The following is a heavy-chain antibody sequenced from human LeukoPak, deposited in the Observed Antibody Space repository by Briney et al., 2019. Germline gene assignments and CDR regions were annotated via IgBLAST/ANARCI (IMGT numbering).Heavy chain of an antibody. Sequence: GGSLRLSCAASGFTFSSYAMSWVRQAPGKGLEWVSAISGSGGSTYYADSVKGRFTISRDNSKNTLYLQMNSLRAEDTAVYYCARDGAPWYYDILTGYYFLDYWGQGTLVTVSS. CDR1: GFTFSSYA. V-gene: IGHV3-23*01. J-gene: IGHJ4*02. CDR3: ARDGAPWYYDILTGYYFLDY. D-gene: IGHD3-9*01. CDR2: ISGSGGST.